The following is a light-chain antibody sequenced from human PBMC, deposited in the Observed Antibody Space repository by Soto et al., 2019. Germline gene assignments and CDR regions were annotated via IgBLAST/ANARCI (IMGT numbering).Light chain of an antibody. CDR3: QQHSHWPPWT. J-gene: IGKJ1*01. CDR1: QSVSSN. Sequence: EIVLTQSPGTLSLSPGERATLSCRASQSVSSNLAWYQQKPGQAPRLLIYGASTRATGIPDRFSGSGSGTDFTLTISNLEPEDFAVYYCQQHSHWPPWTFGQGTKVDIK. V-gene: IGKV3-11*01. CDR2: GAS.